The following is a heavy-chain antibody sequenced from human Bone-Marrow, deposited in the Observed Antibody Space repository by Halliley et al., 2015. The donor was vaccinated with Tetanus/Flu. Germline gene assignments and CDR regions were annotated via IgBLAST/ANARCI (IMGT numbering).Heavy chain of an antibody. CDR2: GGST. CDR3: ARSLRGYDFWRDYYYYYGMDV. Sequence: GGSTDYADSVKGRFTISRDTSKNRLYLQRNSLRAEDTAVYYCARSLRGYDFWRDYYYYYGMDVWGQGTTVTVSS. D-gene: IGHD3-3*01. J-gene: IGHJ6*02. V-gene: IGHV3-66*01.